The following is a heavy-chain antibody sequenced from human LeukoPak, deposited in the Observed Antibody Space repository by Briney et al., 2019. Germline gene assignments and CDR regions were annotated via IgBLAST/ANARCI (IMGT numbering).Heavy chain of an antibody. J-gene: IGHJ6*02. CDR1: GFTVSSNY. CDR2: IYSGGST. CDR3: ARGGLVPAAYYYYYGMDV. D-gene: IGHD2-2*01. Sequence: PGGSLRLSCAASGFTVSSNYMSWVRQAPGKGLEWVSVIYSGGSTHYADSVKGRFTISRDNSKNTLYLQMNSLRAEDTAVYYCARGGLVPAAYYYYYGMDVWGQGTTVTVSS. V-gene: IGHV3-66*02.